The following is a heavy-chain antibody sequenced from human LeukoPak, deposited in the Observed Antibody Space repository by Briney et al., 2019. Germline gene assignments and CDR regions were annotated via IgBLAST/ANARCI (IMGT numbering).Heavy chain of an antibody. Sequence: GGSLRRSCAASGITISNYGVHWVRQAPGKGLEWLAVISYDGLNKNYADSVKGRFSISRDNSKNTLYLQMSSLRAEDTAIYYCAKGRRYNILTGHYVSEVDPWGQGTLVTVSS. V-gene: IGHV3-30*18. CDR1: GITISNYG. D-gene: IGHD3-9*01. J-gene: IGHJ5*02. CDR2: ISYDGLNK. CDR3: AKGRRYNILTGHYVSEVDP.